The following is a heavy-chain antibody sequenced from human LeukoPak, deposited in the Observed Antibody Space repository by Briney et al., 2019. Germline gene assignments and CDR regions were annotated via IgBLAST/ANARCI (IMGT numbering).Heavy chain of an antibody. CDR3: AREGKLAAGTHNWFDP. D-gene: IGHD6-13*01. V-gene: IGHV4-59*12. J-gene: IGHJ5*02. CDR2: IYYSGST. Sequence: PSETLSLTCTFSGASISSYYWSWIRQPPGEGLEWIGYIYYSGSTNYNPSLKSRVTLSVDMSKNQFFLKLTSVTAADTAVYYCAREGKLAAGTHNWFDPWGQGTLVTVSS. CDR1: GASISSYY.